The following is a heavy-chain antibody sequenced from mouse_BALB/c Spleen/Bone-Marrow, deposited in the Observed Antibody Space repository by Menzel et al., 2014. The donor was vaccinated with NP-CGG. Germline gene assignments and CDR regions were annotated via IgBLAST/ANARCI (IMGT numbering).Heavy chain of an antibody. V-gene: IGHV1S130*01. CDR1: GYTFTSSW. Sequence: VQLQQSGSVLVRPGASVKLSCKASGYTFTSSWMHWAKQRPGQGLEWIGEIYPNSGNTNYNEKFKGKATLTVDTSSSTAYVDLSSLTSEDSAVYYCARGATALDYWGQATTLTGSS. D-gene: IGHD1-2*01. CDR3: ARGATALDY. CDR2: IYPNSGNT. J-gene: IGHJ2*01.